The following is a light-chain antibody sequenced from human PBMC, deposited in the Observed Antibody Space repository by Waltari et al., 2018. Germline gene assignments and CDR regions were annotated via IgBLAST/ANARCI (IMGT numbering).Light chain of an antibody. CDR2: KIS. V-gene: IGKV2-30*02. CDR1: QSPVQSDGNTY. J-gene: IGKJ2*01. Sequence: EVVLTQSPLSLPVTLGQPASMSCRSSQSPVQSDGNTYLNWFHQRPGRSPRRLIYKISMRESGVPDRFSGSGSGTDFTLKISRVEAEDVGVYYCMQGSHWPRTFGQGTKLEI. CDR3: MQGSHWPRT.